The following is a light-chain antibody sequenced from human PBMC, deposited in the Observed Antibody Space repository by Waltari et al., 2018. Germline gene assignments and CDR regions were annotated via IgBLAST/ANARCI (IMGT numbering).Light chain of an antibody. J-gene: IGKJ1*01. V-gene: IGKV1-5*03. Sequence: DIQLTQSPSTLSASVGDRGTITCRASQSISSYLAWYQQKPGKAPKLLISKASTLGSGVPASFSGSGSGIEFTLTISSWQPDDFATYYCQHDNRYSTFGQGTKVEIK. CDR2: KAS. CDR1: QSISSY. CDR3: QHDNRYST.